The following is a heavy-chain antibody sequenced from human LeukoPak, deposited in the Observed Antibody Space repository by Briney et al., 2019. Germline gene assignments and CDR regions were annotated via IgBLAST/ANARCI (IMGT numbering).Heavy chain of an antibody. V-gene: IGHV3-9*01. CDR2: ISWNGGSI. D-gene: IGHD5-18*01. J-gene: IGHJ4*02. CDR3: AKGWDVDTAIDY. Sequence: GGSLRLSCAASGFTFDDYAMHWVRQAPGKGLEWVSGISWNGGSIVYADSVKGRFTISRDNAENSLYLQMNSLRAEDTAVYYCAKGWDVDTAIDYWGQGTLVTVSS. CDR1: GFTFDDYA.